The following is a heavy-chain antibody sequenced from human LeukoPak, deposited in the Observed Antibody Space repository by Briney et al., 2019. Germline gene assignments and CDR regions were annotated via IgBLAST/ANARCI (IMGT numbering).Heavy chain of an antibody. J-gene: IGHJ6*02. CDR3: ARESRNTGYDSYYYYGMDV. CDR2: IYDSVNT. V-gene: IGHV4-59*01. Sequence: PSETLSLTCTVSGGSMSSYFWSWIRQPPGKELEWIAHIYDSVNTNYSPSLKSRATISVDTSKNQFSLRLSSVTAADTAVYYCARESRNTGYDSYYYYGMDVWGQGTTVTVSS. CDR1: GGSMSSYF. D-gene: IGHD5-12*01.